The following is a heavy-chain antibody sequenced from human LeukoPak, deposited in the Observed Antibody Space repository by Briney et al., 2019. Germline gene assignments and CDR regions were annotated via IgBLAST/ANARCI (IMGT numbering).Heavy chain of an antibody. CDR1: GGTFSSYA. CDR3: ARRGIAARPDGMDV. Sequence: GASVTVSCKASGGTFSSYAISWVRQAPGQGLEWMGGIIPIFGTANYAQKFQGRVTITADESTSTAYMELCSLRSEDTAVYYCARRGIAARPDGMDVWGQGTTVTVSS. V-gene: IGHV1-69*01. D-gene: IGHD6-13*01. CDR2: IIPIFGTA. J-gene: IGHJ6*02.